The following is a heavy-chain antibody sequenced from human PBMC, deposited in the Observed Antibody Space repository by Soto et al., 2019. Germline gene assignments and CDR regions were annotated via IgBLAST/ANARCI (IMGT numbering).Heavy chain of an antibody. J-gene: IGHJ5*02. CDR3: ATSSWFDP. CDR1: GGSISSRGYY. CDR2: IYYSGST. V-gene: IGHV4-39*01. Sequence: QLQLQESGPGLVKPSETLSLTCTVSGGSISSRGYYWGWIRQPPGKGLEWIGTIYYSGSTYYNPSLKSRVTISVDTSKTQFSLKLSSVPAADTAVYYCATSSWFDPWGQGTLVTVSS. D-gene: IGHD6-13*01.